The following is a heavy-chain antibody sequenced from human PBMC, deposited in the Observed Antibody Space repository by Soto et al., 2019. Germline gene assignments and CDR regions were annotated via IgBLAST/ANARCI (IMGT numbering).Heavy chain of an antibody. CDR3: ARGFGSPVTTVDY. CDR2: INPKSGGT. Sequence: ASVKVSCKASGYIFTDYCLHWVRQAPGQGLEWMGWINPKSGGTSYAQKFQGWVTMTWDTSISTAYMELSSLRSEDTAVYYCARGFGSPVTTVDYWGQGTLVTVSS. D-gene: IGHD4-17*01. V-gene: IGHV1-2*04. J-gene: IGHJ4*02. CDR1: GYIFTDYC.